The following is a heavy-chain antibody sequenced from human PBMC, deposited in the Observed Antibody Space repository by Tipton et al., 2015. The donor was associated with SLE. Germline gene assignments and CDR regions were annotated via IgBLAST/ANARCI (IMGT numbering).Heavy chain of an antibody. CDR3: ATEITSAAHY. D-gene: IGHD2-2*01. Sequence: GLVKPSETLSLTCTVSGGSISSSTYYWGWVRQPPGKGLEWIGSIYYTGTTYYSPSLRSRVTIYIDTSKNQFSLKLSSVTAADTAIYYCATEITSAAHYWGQGILVTVSS. V-gene: IGHV4-39*01. J-gene: IGHJ4*02. CDR2: IYYTGTT. CDR1: GGSISSSTYY.